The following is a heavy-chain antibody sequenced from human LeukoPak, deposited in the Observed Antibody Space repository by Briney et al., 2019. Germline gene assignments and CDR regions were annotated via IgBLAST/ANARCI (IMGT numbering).Heavy chain of an antibody. CDR3: AKDLEPPFPVGQWLVNDYYGMDV. D-gene: IGHD6-19*01. J-gene: IGHJ6*02. CDR2: ISGSGGST. Sequence: PGGSLRLSCAASGFTLSSYAMSWVRQAPGKGLEWVSAISGSGGSTYYADSVKGRFTISRDNSKNTLYLQMNSLRAEDTAVYYCAKDLEPPFPVGQWLVNDYYGMDVWGQGTTVTVSS. V-gene: IGHV3-23*01. CDR1: GFTLSSYA.